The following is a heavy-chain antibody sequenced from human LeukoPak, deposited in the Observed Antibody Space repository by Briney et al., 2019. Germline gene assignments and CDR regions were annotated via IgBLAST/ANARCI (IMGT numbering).Heavy chain of an antibody. D-gene: IGHD6-19*01. J-gene: IGHJ1*01. V-gene: IGHV3-53*01. CDR2: IYSGGST. CDR3: ARAPDARGSGWYIFQH. CDR1: GFTVSSNY. Sequence: LPGGSLRLSCAASGFTVSSNYMSWVRQAPGKGLEWVSVIYSGGSTYYADSVKGRFTISRDNSKNTLYLQMNSLRAEDTAVYYCARAPDARGSGWYIFQHWGQGTLVTVSS.